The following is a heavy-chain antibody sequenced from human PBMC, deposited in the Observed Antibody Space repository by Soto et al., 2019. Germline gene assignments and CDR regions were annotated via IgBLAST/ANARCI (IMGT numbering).Heavy chain of an antibody. Sequence: TLSLTCAISGDSVSSKSAAWNRIRQSPSRGLEWLGRTYYRSKWYNEYAVSVKSRIIINPDTSKNQFSLQLNSVTPEDTAVYYRARSGNEGAVDYWGQGTLVTVSS. CDR3: ARSGNEGAVDY. D-gene: IGHD1-26*01. J-gene: IGHJ4*02. CDR2: TYYRSKWYN. V-gene: IGHV6-1*01. CDR1: GDSVSSKSAA.